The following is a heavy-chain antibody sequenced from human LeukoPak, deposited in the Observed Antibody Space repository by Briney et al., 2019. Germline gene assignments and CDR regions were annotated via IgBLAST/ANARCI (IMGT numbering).Heavy chain of an antibody. CDR2: INPNSGGT. CDR3: ARDRTAAITNWFDP. CDR1: GYTFTGYY. D-gene: IGHD2-2*02. V-gene: IGHV1-2*02. Sequence: ASVKVSCKASGYTFTGYYTHWVRQAPGQGLEWMGWINPNSGGTNYAQKFQGRVTMTRDTSISTAYMELSRLRSDDTAVYYCARDRTAAITNWFDPWGQGTLVTVSS. J-gene: IGHJ5*02.